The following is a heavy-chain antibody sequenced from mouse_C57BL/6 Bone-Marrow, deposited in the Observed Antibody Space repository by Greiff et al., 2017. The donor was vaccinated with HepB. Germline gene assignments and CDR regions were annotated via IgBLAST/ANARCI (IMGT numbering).Heavy chain of an antibody. V-gene: IGHV1-50*01. Sequence: QVQLQQPGAELVMPGASVKLSCKASGYTFTSYWMQWVKQRPGQGLEWIGEIDPSDSYTNYNQKFKGKATLTVATSSSTAYMQLSSLTSEDSAVYYCATYGMDYWGQGTSVTVSS. CDR2: IDPSDSYT. J-gene: IGHJ4*01. CDR1: GYTFTSYW. CDR3: ATYGMDY.